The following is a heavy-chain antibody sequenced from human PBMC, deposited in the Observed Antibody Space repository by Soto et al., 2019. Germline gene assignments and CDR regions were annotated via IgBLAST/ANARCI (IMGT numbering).Heavy chain of an antibody. CDR1: GFTFSSYS. CDR2: ISSSSSYI. J-gene: IGHJ6*02. V-gene: IGHV3-21*01. CDR3: ARDXYGDSGYYYYYGMDV. Sequence: EVQLVESGGGLVKPGGSLRLSCAASGFTFSSYSMNWVRQAPGKGLEWVSSISSSSSYIYYADSVKGRFTISRDNAKXXXXXXMNSLRAEDTAVYYCARDXYGDSGYYYYYGMDVWGQGTTVTVSS. D-gene: IGHD4-17*01.